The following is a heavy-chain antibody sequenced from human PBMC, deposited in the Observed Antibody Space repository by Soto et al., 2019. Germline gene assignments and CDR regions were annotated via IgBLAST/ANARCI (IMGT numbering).Heavy chain of an antibody. D-gene: IGHD6-13*01. CDR3: ARGSRRTFDY. CDR2: ISSGGSFI. Sequence: EVQLVESGGGLVKPGGSWKLSGAASGSTLIDFTMNWVRQAPGKGLQWVSSISSGGSFISSADSVRGRFTISRDNAKNSLYLQVDSLRAEDTAVFFCARGSRRTFDYWGQGTLVTVSS. J-gene: IGHJ4*02. V-gene: IGHV3-21*01. CDR1: GSTLIDFT.